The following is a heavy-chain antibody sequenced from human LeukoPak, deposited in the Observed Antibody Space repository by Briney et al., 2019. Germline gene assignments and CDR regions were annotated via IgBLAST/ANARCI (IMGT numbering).Heavy chain of an antibody. V-gene: IGHV4-34*01. D-gene: IGHD6-13*01. CDR2: INHSGST. Sequence: PGGSLRLSCAASGFTFSSYWMSWVRQPPGKGLEWIGEINHSGSTNYNPSLKSRVTISVDTSKNQFSLKLSSVTAADTAVYYCAGGIAAAGRYGYWGQGTLVTVSS. CDR1: GFTFSSYW. J-gene: IGHJ4*02. CDR3: AGGIAAAGRYGY.